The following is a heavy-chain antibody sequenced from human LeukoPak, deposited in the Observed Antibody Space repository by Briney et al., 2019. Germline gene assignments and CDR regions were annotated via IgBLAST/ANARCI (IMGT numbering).Heavy chain of an antibody. V-gene: IGHV1-18*01. D-gene: IGHD6-19*01. J-gene: IGHJ4*02. CDR3: ARGGSVAGTWYFDY. CDR1: GYTFTSYG. CDR2: ISAYNGNT. Sequence: GASVKVSCKASGYTFTSYGISWVRQAPGQGLEWMGWISAYNGNTNYAQKLQGRVTMTTDTSTSTAYMELNGLRSDDTAIYYCARGGSVAGTWYFDYWGQGTLVTVSS.